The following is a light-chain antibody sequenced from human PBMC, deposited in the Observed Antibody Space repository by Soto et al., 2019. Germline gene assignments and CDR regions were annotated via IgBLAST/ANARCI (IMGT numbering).Light chain of an antibody. CDR1: QSISTY. V-gene: IGKV1-39*01. J-gene: IGKJ1*01. Sequence: DIQMTQSPSSLSASVGDRVTITCRASQSISTYLNWYQQKAGLAPKLLIYAASSLQSGVPSRFSGSRSGTDFTLTISSLQPEDFATYYCQQTYSTPPTFGRGTK. CDR2: AAS. CDR3: QQTYSTPPT.